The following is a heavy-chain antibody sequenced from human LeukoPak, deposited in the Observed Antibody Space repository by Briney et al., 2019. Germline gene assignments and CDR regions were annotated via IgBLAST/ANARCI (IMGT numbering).Heavy chain of an antibody. V-gene: IGHV1-24*01. CDR2: FDPEDGET. J-gene: IGHJ4*02. D-gene: IGHD3-16*02. CDR3: ATGGENYDYVWGSYRPLDY. CDR1: GYTLTELS. Sequence: GASVKVSCKVSGYTLTELSMHWVRQAPGKGLEWMGGFDPEDGETIYAQKFQGRVTMTEDTSTDTAYMELGSLRSEDTAVYYCATGGENYDYVWGSYRPLDYWGQGTLVTVSS.